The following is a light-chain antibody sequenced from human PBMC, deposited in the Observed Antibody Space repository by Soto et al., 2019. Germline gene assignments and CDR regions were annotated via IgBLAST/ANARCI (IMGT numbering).Light chain of an antibody. CDR3: QKCDYLPI. V-gene: IGKV1-33*01. CDR1: HDITSY. J-gene: IGKJ3*01. Sequence: DIQMTQSPSSLSASVGDRVTITCQASHDITSYLNWYQHKPGKAPKLLIYDASILEAGVPSRYSGSGSGTDFTFTISXXXPEDVATYYCQKCDYLPIFGPGTTVD. CDR2: DAS.